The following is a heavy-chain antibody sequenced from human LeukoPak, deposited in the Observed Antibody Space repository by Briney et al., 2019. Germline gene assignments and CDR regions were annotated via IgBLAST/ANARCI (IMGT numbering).Heavy chain of an antibody. V-gene: IGHV3-48*01. J-gene: IGHJ4*02. D-gene: IGHD3-22*01. CDR3: ASNYDNRGYYFDY. CDR2: ITSSGSTI. CDR1: GGSISSSN. Sequence: GTLSLTCAVSGGSISSSNWWSWVRQPPGKGLAWVSCITSSGSTIYYADSVKGRFTISRDNAKNSLYLQMNSLRAEDTAVYYCASNYDNRGYYFDYWGQGTLVTVSS.